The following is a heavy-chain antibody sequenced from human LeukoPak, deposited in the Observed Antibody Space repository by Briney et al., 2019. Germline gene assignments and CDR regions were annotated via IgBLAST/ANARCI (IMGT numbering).Heavy chain of an antibody. D-gene: IGHD3-10*01. J-gene: IGHJ4*02. CDR3: ARDRDYYNYFEY. CDR1: GFTLSRYW. V-gene: IGHV3-7*04. Sequence: GGSLRLSCAASGFTLSRYWMSWVRQAPGKGLGWVANIKHDGSEKYYVDSVKGRFTISRDNAKNSLYLQMNSLRGEDTAVYYCARDRDYYNYFEYWGQGTLVTVSS. CDR2: IKHDGSEK.